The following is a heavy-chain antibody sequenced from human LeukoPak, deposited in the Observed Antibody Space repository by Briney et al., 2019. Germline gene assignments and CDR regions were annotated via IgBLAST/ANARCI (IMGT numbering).Heavy chain of an antibody. Sequence: GRSLRLSCAASGFTFSSYAMHWVRQAPGKGLEWVAVISYDGSNKYYADSVKGRFTISRDNSKNTLYLQMNSLRAEDTAVYYCARDIVVVPAAIGHFDYWGQGTLVTVSS. J-gene: IGHJ4*02. V-gene: IGHV3-30-3*01. D-gene: IGHD2-2*01. CDR2: ISYDGSNK. CDR1: GFTFSSYA. CDR3: ARDIVVVPAAIGHFDY.